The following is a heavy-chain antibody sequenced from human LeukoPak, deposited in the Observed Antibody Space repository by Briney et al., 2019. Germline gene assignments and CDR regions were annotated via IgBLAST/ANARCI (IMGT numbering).Heavy chain of an antibody. V-gene: IGHV1-18*01. CDR1: GYTFTSYG. J-gene: IGHJ3*02. CDR2: ISGYNGNT. CDR3: ARNNKYYYDSSGRKGAFDI. Sequence: ASVKVSCKASGYTFTSYGIHWVRQAPGQGLEWMGWISGYNGNTRYAQKVQDRVTVTTDTSTTTAYMELRSLRSEDTAVYYCARNNKYYYDSSGRKGAFDIWGQGTMVTVSS. D-gene: IGHD3-22*01.